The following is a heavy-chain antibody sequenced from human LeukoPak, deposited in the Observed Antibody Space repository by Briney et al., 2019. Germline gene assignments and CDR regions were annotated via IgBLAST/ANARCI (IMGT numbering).Heavy chain of an antibody. J-gene: IGHJ4*02. CDR2: IWYDGSNK. D-gene: IGHD2-15*01. CDR1: GFTFSSYG. V-gene: IGHV3-33*06. Sequence: PGGSLRLSCAASGFTFSSYGMHWVRQAPGKGLEWVAVIWYDGSNKYYADSVKGRFTISRDNSKNTLHLQMNSLRAEDTAVYYCAKVMLPIVVVVAADYWGQGTLVTVSS. CDR3: AKVMLPIVVVVAADY.